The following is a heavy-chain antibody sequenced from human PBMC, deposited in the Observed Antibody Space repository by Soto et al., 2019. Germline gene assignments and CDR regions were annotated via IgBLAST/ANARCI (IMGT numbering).Heavy chain of an antibody. V-gene: IGHV3-23*01. CDR2: ITGSGDNT. Sequence: EVQLLESGGGLVQPGGSLRLTCAASGFTVRNSGMSWVRQAPGKGLEWVSAITGSGDNTYYADSVRGRFTISRDNSKNTLYLQMNSLRAEDTAVYYCAKGRGSGWNGGHYWGQGTLVTVSP. CDR1: GFTVRNSG. J-gene: IGHJ4*02. D-gene: IGHD6-19*01. CDR3: AKGRGSGWNGGHY.